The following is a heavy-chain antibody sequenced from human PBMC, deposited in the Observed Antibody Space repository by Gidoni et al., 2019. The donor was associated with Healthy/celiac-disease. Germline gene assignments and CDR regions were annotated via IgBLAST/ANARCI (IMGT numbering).Heavy chain of an antibody. Sequence: DVQMVASGGGLVQPGGYLRLSCAASAFTLSDHYMDWVRQAPGKGLECVGRTRNKANSYTTEDAASVKGRFTISREDSKNSLYLQMNSLKTEETAVYYCVISGSYAFDIWGQGTMVTVSS. CDR1: AFTLSDHY. J-gene: IGHJ3*02. CDR2: TRNKANSYTT. V-gene: IGHV3-72*01. D-gene: IGHD1-26*01. CDR3: VISGSYAFDI.